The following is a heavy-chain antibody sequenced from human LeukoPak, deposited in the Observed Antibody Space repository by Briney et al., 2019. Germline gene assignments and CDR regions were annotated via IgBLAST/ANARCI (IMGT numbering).Heavy chain of an antibody. CDR2: IYYSGST. J-gene: IGHJ4*02. Sequence: SETLSLTCNVSGGSISSSSYYWGWTRQPPGKGLEWIGSIYYSGSTYYNPSLKSRLTISVDTSKNQFSLKLSSVTAADTAVYYCARGIRGSVYYFDYWGQGTLVTVSS. CDR1: GGSISSSSYY. CDR3: ARGIRGSVYYFDY. D-gene: IGHD3-10*01. V-gene: IGHV4-39*01.